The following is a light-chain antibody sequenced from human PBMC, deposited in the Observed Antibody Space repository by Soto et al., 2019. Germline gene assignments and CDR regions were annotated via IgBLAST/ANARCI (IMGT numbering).Light chain of an antibody. CDR3: QQSYSSPIT. J-gene: IGKJ5*01. V-gene: IGKV1-39*01. CDR1: QRISSY. Sequence: DIQMTQSPSSLSASVGDRVTITCRASQRISSYLNWYQQKPGKAPKLLIYAASSLQSGVPSRFSGSKSGTDFTLTISSLQPEDFATYYCQQSYSSPITFGQGTRLEI. CDR2: AAS.